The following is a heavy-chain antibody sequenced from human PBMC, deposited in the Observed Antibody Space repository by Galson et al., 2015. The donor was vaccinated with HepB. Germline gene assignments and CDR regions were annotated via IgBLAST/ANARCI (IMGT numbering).Heavy chain of an antibody. CDR1: GFSFSDYY. CDR3: ARAALGWFDP. CDR2: ISSDGATI. D-gene: IGHD6-25*01. J-gene: IGHJ5*02. Sequence: SLRLSCAASGFSFSDYYMTWIRQAPGKGLEWLSYISSDGATIYYADSVRGRFTISRDNARYSLYLQMNSLRAEDTALYYCARAALGWFDPWGQGTLVTVSS. V-gene: IGHV3-11*01.